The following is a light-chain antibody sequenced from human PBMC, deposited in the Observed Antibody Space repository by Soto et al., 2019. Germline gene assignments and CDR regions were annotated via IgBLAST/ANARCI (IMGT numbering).Light chain of an antibody. J-gene: IGKJ1*01. CDR3: QQYHSAPQS. CDR2: WAS. V-gene: IGKV4-1*01. CDR1: QSVLYSPNNKNY. Sequence: DIVMTQSPDSLAVSLGERATINCKSSQSVLYSPNNKNYLAWYQQKPGQPPKLLVYWASTRESGVPDRFSGRGSGTDFTLTISSLQAEDVAVYYCQQYHSAPQSFGQGTKVEIK.